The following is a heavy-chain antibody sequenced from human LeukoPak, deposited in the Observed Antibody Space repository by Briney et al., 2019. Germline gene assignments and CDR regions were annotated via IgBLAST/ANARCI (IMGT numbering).Heavy chain of an antibody. CDR2: LQDDGSHQ. CDR1: GFAVSTSW. V-gene: IGHV3-7*03. Sequence: GVLRLSCAASGFAVSTSWMGWVRQAPGKGLEWVASLQDDGSHQYYVDSAKGRFTISRENAKNSLFLQMSSLRVEDTAVYYCARDLSSRDAYWGQGTPVTVSS. CDR3: ARDLSSRDAY. D-gene: IGHD6-13*01. J-gene: IGHJ4*02.